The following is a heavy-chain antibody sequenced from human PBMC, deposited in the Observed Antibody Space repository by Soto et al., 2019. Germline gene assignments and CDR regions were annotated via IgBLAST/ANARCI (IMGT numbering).Heavy chain of an antibody. CDR2: IWYDGSNK. J-gene: IGHJ4*02. CDR3: AAQPLASFDY. D-gene: IGHD6-13*01. Sequence: QVQLVESGGGVVQPGRSLRLSCAASGFTFSSYGMHWVRQAPGKGLEWVAVIWYDGSNKYYADSVKGRFTISRDNSKNTLYLQMNSLRAEDTAVYYCAAQPLASFDYWGQGPLVTVSS. V-gene: IGHV3-33*01. CDR1: GFTFSSYG.